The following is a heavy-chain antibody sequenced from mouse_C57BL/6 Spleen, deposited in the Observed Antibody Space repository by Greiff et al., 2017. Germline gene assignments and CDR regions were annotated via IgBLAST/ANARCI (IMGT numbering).Heavy chain of an antibody. D-gene: IGHD2-13*01. V-gene: IGHV5-17*01. CDR2: ISSGSSTI. CDR3: AREGLRYFDV. Sequence: EVQVVESGGGLVKPGGSLKLSCAASGFTFSDYGMHWVRQAPEKGLEWVAYISSGSSTIYYADTVKGRFTISRDNAKNTLFLQMTSLRSEDTAMYYCAREGLRYFDVWGTGTTVTVSS. J-gene: IGHJ1*03. CDR1: GFTFSDYG.